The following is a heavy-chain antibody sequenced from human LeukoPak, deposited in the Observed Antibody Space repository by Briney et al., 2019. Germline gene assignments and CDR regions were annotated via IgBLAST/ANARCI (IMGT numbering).Heavy chain of an antibody. V-gene: IGHV1-18*01. D-gene: IGHD3-16*01. CDR1: GYTFTSYG. J-gene: IGHJ4*02. CDR3: ARFARMEGEYCDY. Sequence: GASVKVSCKASGYTFTSYGISWVRQAPGQGLEWMGWISAYNGNTNYAQKLQGRVTMTGDTSTSTAYMELWSLISDDTAVYFCARFARMEGEYCDYWGQGTLVTVSS. CDR2: ISAYNGNT.